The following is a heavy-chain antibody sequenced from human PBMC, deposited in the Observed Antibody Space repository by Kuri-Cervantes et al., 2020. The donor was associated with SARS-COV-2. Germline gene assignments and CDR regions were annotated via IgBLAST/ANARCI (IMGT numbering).Heavy chain of an antibody. CDR2: INHSGST. V-gene: IGHV4-39*07. CDR3: ARGRRNYCSSTSCYPPYYGMDV. J-gene: IGHJ6*02. D-gene: IGHD2-2*01. CDR1: GGSISSSSYY. Sequence: GSLRLWCTASGGSISSSSYYWSWIRQPPGKGLEWIGEINHSGSTNYNPSLKSRVTISVDTYNNQFSLKLSSVTAADTAVYYCARGRRNYCSSTSCYPPYYGMDVWGQGTTVTVSS.